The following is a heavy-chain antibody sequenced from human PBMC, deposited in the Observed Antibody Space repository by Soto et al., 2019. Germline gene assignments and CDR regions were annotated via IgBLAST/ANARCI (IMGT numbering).Heavy chain of an antibody. V-gene: IGHV1-69*01. Sequence: QVQLVQSGAEVKEPGSSVRVSCMASGGTFDNFIMNWVRQTPGQGLEWMGGIVPMLGTPTYAEKFRGRVTISATGSTSTMYMEVTSLRSEDTAIYYCARNGTYSSSLSQYSGMDVWGQGTTVTVSS. CDR3: ARNGTYSSSLSQYSGMDV. J-gene: IGHJ6*02. CDR2: IVPMLGTP. D-gene: IGHD1-26*01. CDR1: GGTFDNFI.